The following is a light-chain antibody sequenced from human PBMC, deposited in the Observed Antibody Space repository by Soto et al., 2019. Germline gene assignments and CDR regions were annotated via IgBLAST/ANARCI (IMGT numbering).Light chain of an antibody. CDR3: SSYTNSTTYV. J-gene: IGLJ1*01. V-gene: IGLV2-14*01. CDR1: SRDVGGYNY. CDR2: EVS. Sequence: QSVLTQPASVSGSPGQSITISCTGTSRDVGGYNYVSWYQQHPGKAPKLMIYEVSNRPSGVSNRFSGSKSGNTASLTISGLQAEDEADYYCSSYTNSTTYVFGTATKATVL.